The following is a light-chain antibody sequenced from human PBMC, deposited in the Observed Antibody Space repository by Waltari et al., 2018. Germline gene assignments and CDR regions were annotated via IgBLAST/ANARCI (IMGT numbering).Light chain of an antibody. CDR3: GTWDSSLSAGV. J-gene: IGLJ3*02. V-gene: IGLV1-51*01. Sequence: QSVLTQPPSVSAAPGQKVTISCSGSSSNIGNNSVSWYQKFPGTAPKLLIYDNNKRPSGIPDRFSGSKSGTSATLGITGLQTGDEADYYCGTWDSSLSAGVFGGGTKLTVL. CDR1: SSNIGNNS. CDR2: DNN.